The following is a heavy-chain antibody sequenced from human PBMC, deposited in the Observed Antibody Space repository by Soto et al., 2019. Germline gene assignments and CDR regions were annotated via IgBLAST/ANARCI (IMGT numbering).Heavy chain of an antibody. J-gene: IGHJ5*02. D-gene: IGHD6-13*01. CDR2: FDPEDGET. CDR1: GYTLTELS. V-gene: IGHV1-24*01. Sequence: ASVKVSCKVSGYTLTELSIHWVRQAPGKGLEWMGGFDPEDGETIYAQKFQGRVTMTEDTSTDTAYMELSSLRSEDTAVYYCATDGYSSSWYWFDPWGQGTLVTVSS. CDR3: ATDGYSSSWYWFDP.